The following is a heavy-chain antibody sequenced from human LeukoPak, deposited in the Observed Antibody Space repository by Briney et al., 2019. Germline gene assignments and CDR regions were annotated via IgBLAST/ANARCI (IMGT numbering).Heavy chain of an antibody. V-gene: IGHV3-23*01. J-gene: IGHJ4*02. CDR2: ISGSGDIT. Sequence: GGSLRLSCAASGFTFSSYAMSWVRQAPGKGLEWVSGISGSGDITNYADSVRGRFSISRDNAKNTLYLQMNSLRAEDTAVYYCGRGGKVEQLVLARWGQGSLVTVSS. CDR1: GFTFSSYA. D-gene: IGHD6-13*01. CDR3: GRGGKVEQLVLAR.